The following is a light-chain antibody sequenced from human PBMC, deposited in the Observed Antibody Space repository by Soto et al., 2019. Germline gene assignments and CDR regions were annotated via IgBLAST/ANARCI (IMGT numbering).Light chain of an antibody. Sequence: DFQMTQSPSTLSASVGDRVTITCRASQSISTWLAWYQQKPGKAPKLLIYKASSLESGVPSRFSGSGSGTEFTLTISSLQPDDFATYYCQQYNDYVYTFVQVTKLESK. J-gene: IGKJ2*01. CDR1: QSISTW. V-gene: IGKV1-5*03. CDR3: QQYNDYVYT. CDR2: KAS.